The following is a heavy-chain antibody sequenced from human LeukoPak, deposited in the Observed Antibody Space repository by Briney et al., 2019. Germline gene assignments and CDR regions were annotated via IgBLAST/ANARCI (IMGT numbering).Heavy chain of an antibody. Sequence: QSGGSLRLSCAASGFTFSTYGMHWVRQAPGKGLEWVAVISHDGNNKYYVDSVKGRFTISRDNSKNTLYLQMNSLRAEDTAVYYCARDWGNWGYGWYFDHWGQGTAVTVSS. J-gene: IGHJ4*02. D-gene: IGHD7-27*01. CDR2: ISHDGNNK. CDR3: ARDWGNWGYGWYFDH. CDR1: GFTFSTYG. V-gene: IGHV3-30*03.